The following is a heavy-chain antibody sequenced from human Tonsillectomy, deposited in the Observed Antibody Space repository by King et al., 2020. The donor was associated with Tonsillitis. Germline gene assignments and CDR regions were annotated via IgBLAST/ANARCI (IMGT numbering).Heavy chain of an antibody. J-gene: IGHJ5*02. CDR1: GFTFSSYW. Sequence: VQLVESGGGLVQPGGSLRLSCAASGFTFSSYWMHWVRQAPGKGLVWVSLINSDGSSTSYADSVKGRFTISRDNAKNTLYLQMNSLRAEDTAVYYCARGYSGRDYNWFDPWGQGTLVTVSS. CDR3: ARGYSGRDYNWFDP. V-gene: IGHV3-74*01. CDR2: INSDGSST. D-gene: IGHD1-26*01.